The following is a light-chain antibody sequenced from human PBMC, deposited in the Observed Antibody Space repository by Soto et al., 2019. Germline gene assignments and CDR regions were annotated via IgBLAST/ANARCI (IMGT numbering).Light chain of an antibody. J-gene: IGLJ1*01. Sequence: QSVLTQPPSASGTPGQRVTISCSGSSSNIGSNYVYWYQQLPGTAPKLLINRNNQRPSGVPDRFSGSKSGTSASLAISGLGSEDEADYYCSAWDDSLSGYVFGTGTQLTVL. CDR1: SSNIGSNY. V-gene: IGLV1-47*01. CDR2: RNN. CDR3: SAWDDSLSGYV.